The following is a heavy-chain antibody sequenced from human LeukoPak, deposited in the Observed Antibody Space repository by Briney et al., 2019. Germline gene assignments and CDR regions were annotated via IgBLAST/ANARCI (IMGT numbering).Heavy chain of an antibody. CDR2: IYAGGKI. Sequence: GDSLRPSCAASGFTAKSNHMSWVRQAPGKGLEWVGVIYAGGKIYYANSVMGRFNIARDNSKNTLYLQMHSLRPEDIAVYICARDKQGGSYKDYYMDVWGKGATVTVSS. CDR3: ARDKQGGSYKDYYMDV. D-gene: IGHD1-26*01. CDR1: GFTAKSNH. J-gene: IGHJ6*03. V-gene: IGHV3-53*01.